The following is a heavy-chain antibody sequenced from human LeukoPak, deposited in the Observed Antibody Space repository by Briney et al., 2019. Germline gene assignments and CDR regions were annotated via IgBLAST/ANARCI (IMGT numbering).Heavy chain of an antibody. CDR1: GHRFTIYW. V-gene: IGHV5-51*01. CDR2: IYPGDSDT. J-gene: IGHJ4*02. CDR3: ARPTTVTSPFDY. Sequence: GESLKISCKGSGHRFTIYWIAWLRQMPGKGLEWMGIIYPGDSDTRYSPSFQGQVTISADKSISTAYLQWSSLKASDTAMYYCARPTTVTSPFDYWGQGTLVTVSS. D-gene: IGHD4-17*01.